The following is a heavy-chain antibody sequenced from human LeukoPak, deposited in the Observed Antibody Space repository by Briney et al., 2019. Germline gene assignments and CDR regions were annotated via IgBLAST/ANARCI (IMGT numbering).Heavy chain of an antibody. CDR2: ISGSGDRT. CDR1: GFTFSSYA. V-gene: IGHV3-23*01. D-gene: IGHD3-10*01. Sequence: PGGSLRLSCAASGFTFSSYAMHWVRQAPGKGLEWVSTISGSGDRTYYADSVKGRFTISRDNSKNTLYLQMNSLRAEDTAVYYCAKSNRADLNYFDYWGQGTLVTVSS. J-gene: IGHJ4*02. CDR3: AKSNRADLNYFDY.